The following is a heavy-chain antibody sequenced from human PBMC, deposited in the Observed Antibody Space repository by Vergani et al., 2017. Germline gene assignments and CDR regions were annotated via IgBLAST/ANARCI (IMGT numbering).Heavy chain of an antibody. V-gene: IGHV5-10-1*03. CDR3: ASGGGGITGSYGMDV. D-gene: IGHD1-20*01. CDR1: GYSFTSYW. J-gene: IGHJ6*02. CDR2: IDPSDSYT. Sequence: EVQLVQSGAEVKKPGESLRISCKGSGYSFTSYWISWVRQMPGKGLEWMGRIDPSDSYTNYSPSFQGHVTISADKSVSTAYLQWSSLKASDTAMSYCASGGGGITGSYGMDVWGQGTTVTVSS.